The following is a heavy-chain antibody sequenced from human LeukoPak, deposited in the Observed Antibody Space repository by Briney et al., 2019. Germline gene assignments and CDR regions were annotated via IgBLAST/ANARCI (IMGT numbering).Heavy chain of an antibody. J-gene: IGHJ4*02. CDR3: ARGYSRVLIDY. CDR1: GVSFSDYY. Sequence: SETLSLTCAVYGVSFSDYYWSWIRQPPGKGLEWIGEIQQSVYTNYNPSLKSRVTISVDTSKNQLSLKLGSVTAADTAVYYCARGYSRVLIDYWGQGTLVTVS. CDR2: IQQSVYT. D-gene: IGHD1-26*01. V-gene: IGHV4-34*01.